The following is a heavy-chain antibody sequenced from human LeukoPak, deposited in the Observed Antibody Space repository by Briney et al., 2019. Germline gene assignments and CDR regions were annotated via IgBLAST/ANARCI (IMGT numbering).Heavy chain of an antibody. D-gene: IGHD3-16*02. V-gene: IGHV2-5*02. CDR2: LYWDNDK. CDR1: GFSLITSEVG. J-gene: IGHJ4*02. CDR3: AHSLYDYIWGTYRYTFDY. Sequence: SGPTLVKPTQTLTLTFTFSGFSLITSEVGVGWIRQPPVQALEWLSLLYWDNDKRYSPSLKARLAITKETPKHQVDLTLTNMEPVHTATYFCAHSLYDYIWGTYRYTFDYWGQGTLVTVSS.